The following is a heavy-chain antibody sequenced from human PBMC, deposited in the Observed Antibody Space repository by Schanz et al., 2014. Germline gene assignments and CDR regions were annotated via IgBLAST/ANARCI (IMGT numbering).Heavy chain of an antibody. CDR2: ISGSGGST. D-gene: IGHD3-3*01. Sequence: QLVESGGGLQQPGESLRVSCGASGFTFSSYAMSWVRQAPGKGLEWVSGISGSGGSTYYADSVKGRFTISRDNSKNTLYLQTNSLRVEDTAVYYCAKRGTIGVGFDQNGMDVWGQGTTVIVSS. CDR1: GFTFSSYA. V-gene: IGHV3-23*04. CDR3: AKRGTIGVGFDQNGMDV. J-gene: IGHJ6*02.